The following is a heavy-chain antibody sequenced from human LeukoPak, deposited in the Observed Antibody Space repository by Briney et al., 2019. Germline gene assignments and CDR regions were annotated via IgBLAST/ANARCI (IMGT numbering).Heavy chain of an antibody. D-gene: IGHD5-24*01. CDR1: GFTFSSYA. V-gene: IGHV1-69*01. CDR3: ARESRDGYILGWFDP. Sequence: GGSLRLSCAASGFTFSSYAISWVRQAPGQGLEWMGGIIPIFGTANYAQKFQGRVTITADESTSTAYMELSSLRSEDTAVYYCARESRDGYILGWFDPWGQGTLVTVSS. CDR2: IIPIFGTA. J-gene: IGHJ5*02.